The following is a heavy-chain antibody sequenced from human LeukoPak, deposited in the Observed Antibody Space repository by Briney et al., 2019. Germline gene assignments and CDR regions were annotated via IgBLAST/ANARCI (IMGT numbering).Heavy chain of an antibody. Sequence: SETLSLTCAVSGYSISSGYYWGWIRQPPGKGLEWIGSIYHSGSTYYNPSLKSRVTISVDTSMNQFSLKLSSVTAADTAVYYCAREEQQPSTNWFDPWGQGTLVTVSS. J-gene: IGHJ5*02. CDR3: AREEQQPSTNWFDP. D-gene: IGHD6-13*01. V-gene: IGHV4-38-2*01. CDR1: GYSISSGYY. CDR2: IYHSGST.